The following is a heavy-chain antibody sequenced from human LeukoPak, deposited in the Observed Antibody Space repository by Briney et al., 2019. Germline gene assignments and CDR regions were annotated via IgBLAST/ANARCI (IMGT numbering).Heavy chain of an antibody. D-gene: IGHD1/OR15-1a*01. V-gene: IGHV3-11*04. CDR3: AITTDLGGLDP. J-gene: IGHJ5*02. CDR2: ISSSGSTI. CDR1: GFTFSDYY. Sequence: GGSLSLSCAASGFTFSDYYMSWIRQAPGKGLEWVPCISSSGSTIYYADSVKGRFTISRDNAKNSLYLQMNSLRAEDTAVYYCAITTDLGGLDPWGQGTLVTVSS.